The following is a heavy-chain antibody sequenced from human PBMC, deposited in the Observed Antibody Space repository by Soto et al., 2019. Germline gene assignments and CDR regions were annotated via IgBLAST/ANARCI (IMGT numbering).Heavy chain of an antibody. V-gene: IGHV3-23*01. CDR3: ASVRGMDV. Sequence: EVQLLESEGGLVQPGGSLRLSCAASGFTFSSYAMSWVRQAPGKGLGWVSSISSSGGSTYHADTVKGLSTISRDNSKTTLYLQMSSRRVDDTAVYYCASVRGMDVWGQGTTATVSS. CDR1: GFTFSSYA. J-gene: IGHJ6*02. CDR2: ISSSGGST.